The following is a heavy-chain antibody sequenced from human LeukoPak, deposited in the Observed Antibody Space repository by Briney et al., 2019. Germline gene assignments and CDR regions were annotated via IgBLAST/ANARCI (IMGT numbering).Heavy chain of an antibody. Sequence: ASVKVSCKASGYTFAAYYMYWVRQAPGQGLEWMGWIRPNSGVTNYTQKFQGRVTMTRDTSINTAYMELSSLTSDDTAVYYCARGVREKNRGVLLYYYYYYMDVWGKGTTVTISS. V-gene: IGHV1-2*02. CDR3: ARGVREKNRGVLLYYYYYYMDV. D-gene: IGHD2/OR15-2a*01. CDR2: IRPNSGVT. CDR1: GYTFAAYY. J-gene: IGHJ6*03.